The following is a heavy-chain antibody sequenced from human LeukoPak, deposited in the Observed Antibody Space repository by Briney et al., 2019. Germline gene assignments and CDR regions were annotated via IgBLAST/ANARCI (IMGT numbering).Heavy chain of an antibody. CDR1: GYTFTGYY. V-gene: IGHV1-2*02. Sequence: ASVKVSCKASGYTFTGYYMHWVRQAPGQGLEWMGWINPNSGGTNYAQKFQGRATMTRDTSISTAYMELSRLRSDDTAVYYCASPLMVRGVINPRGYYYYGMDVWGQGTTVTVSS. CDR3: ASPLMVRGVINPRGYYYYGMDV. CDR2: INPNSGGT. J-gene: IGHJ6*02. D-gene: IGHD3-10*01.